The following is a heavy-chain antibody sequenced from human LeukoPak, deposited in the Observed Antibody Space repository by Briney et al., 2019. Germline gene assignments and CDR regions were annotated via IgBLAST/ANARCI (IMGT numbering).Heavy chain of an antibody. CDR2: ISSSSSYI. CDR1: GFTFSSYS. D-gene: IGHD2-2*01. CDR3: ARDPIVVVPAADDDAFDI. Sequence: GGSLRLSCAASGFTFSSYSMNWVRQAPGKGLEWVSSISSSSSYIYYADSVKGRFTIPRDNAKNSLYLQMNSLRAEDTAVYYCARDPIVVVPAADDDAFDIWGQGTMVTVSS. J-gene: IGHJ3*02. V-gene: IGHV3-21*01.